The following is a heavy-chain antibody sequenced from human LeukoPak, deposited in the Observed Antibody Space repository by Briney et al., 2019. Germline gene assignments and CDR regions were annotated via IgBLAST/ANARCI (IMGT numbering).Heavy chain of an antibody. J-gene: IGHJ4*02. V-gene: IGHV4-34*01. CDR1: GGSFSGYY. CDR3: ARGRLRWYRILDY. CDR2: INHSGST. Sequence: SETLSLTCAVDGGSFSGYYWSWIRQPPGKGLEWIGEINHSGSTNYNPSLKSRVTISVDTSKNQFSLKLSSVTAADTAVYYCARGRLRWYRILDYWGQGTLVTVSS. D-gene: IGHD4-23*01.